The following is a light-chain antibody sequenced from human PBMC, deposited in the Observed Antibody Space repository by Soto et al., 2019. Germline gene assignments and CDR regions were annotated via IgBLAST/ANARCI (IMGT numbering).Light chain of an antibody. CDR2: RNN. Sequence: QSVLTQPPSASGTPVQGGTISYSESSSNIGSNYVYWYQQLPGTAPKPLIYRNNQRPSGVPDRFSGSKSGTSASLAISGLRSEDEADYYCAAWDDSLSGLYVFGTGTKVPS. J-gene: IGLJ1*01. CDR1: SSNIGSNY. V-gene: IGLV1-47*01. CDR3: AAWDDSLSGLYV.